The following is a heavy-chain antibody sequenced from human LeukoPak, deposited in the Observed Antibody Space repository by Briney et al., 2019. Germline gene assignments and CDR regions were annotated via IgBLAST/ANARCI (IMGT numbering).Heavy chain of an antibody. CDR1: GGSISSYY. CDR2: VYTSGST. CDR3: ARYGWDCGGCSCYRHFDY. D-gene: IGHD2-15*01. Sequence: SETLSLTCTVSGGSISSYYWSWIRQPAGKGLEWIGRVYTSGSTNYNPSLKSRVTMSVDTAKNQFSLKLSSVTAADTAVYYCARYGWDCGGCSCYRHFDYWGQGTQVTVSS. J-gene: IGHJ4*02. V-gene: IGHV4-4*07.